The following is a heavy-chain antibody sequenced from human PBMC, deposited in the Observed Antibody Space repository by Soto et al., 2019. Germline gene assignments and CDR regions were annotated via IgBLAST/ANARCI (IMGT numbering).Heavy chain of an antibody. D-gene: IGHD1-26*01. CDR2: ISYDGSNT. V-gene: IGHV3-30*18. J-gene: IGHJ4*02. CDR3: AKEGGLSGSYYISSSYYFDY. Sequence: QVQLVESRGGVVQPGRSLRLSCVAPGFTFSSYGMHWVRQAPGKGLEWVAIISYDGSNTYYADSVKGRFTISRDNSKNTLYLQMNSLRAEDTSVYYCAKEGGLSGSYYISSSYYFDYWGQGTLVTVSS. CDR1: GFTFSSYG.